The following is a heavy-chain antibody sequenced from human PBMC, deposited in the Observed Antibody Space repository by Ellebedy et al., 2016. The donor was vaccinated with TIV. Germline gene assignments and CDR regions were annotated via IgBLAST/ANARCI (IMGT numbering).Heavy chain of an antibody. Sequence: GGSLRLSXAASGFTFSSYAMSWVRQAPGKGLEWVSGVSGSGGSTYYADSVKGRFTISRDNSKNTLYLQMNSLRAEDTAVYYCARDADWLDYWGQGTLVTVSS. J-gene: IGHJ4*02. CDR1: GFTFSSYA. CDR2: VSGSGGST. CDR3: ARDADWLDY. V-gene: IGHV3-23*01. D-gene: IGHD3-9*01.